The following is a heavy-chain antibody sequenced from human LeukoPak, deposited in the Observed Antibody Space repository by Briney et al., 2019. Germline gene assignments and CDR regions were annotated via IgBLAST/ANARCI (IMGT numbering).Heavy chain of an antibody. CDR2: INHSGST. CDR1: GGSFSGYY. CDR3: ARGWGRARLCYFDY. D-gene: IGHD3-16*01. Sequence: PSETLSLTCAVYGGSFSGYYWSWIRQPPGKGLEWIGEINHSGSTNYNPSLKSRVTISVDTSKNQFSLKLSSVTAADTAVYYCARGWGRARLCYFDYWGQGTLVTVSS. J-gene: IGHJ4*02. V-gene: IGHV4-34*01.